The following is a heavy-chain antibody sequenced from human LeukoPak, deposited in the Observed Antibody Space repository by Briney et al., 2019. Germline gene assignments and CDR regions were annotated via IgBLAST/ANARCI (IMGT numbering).Heavy chain of an antibody. Sequence: GGSLRLSCAASGFTFSDYTMNWVRQAPGKGLEWVSSISSGGTYKYYADSVKGRFTISRDNAQNSLYLQMNSLRAEDSSVYYCARPTTVTTISADAFDIWGQGTMVTASS. D-gene: IGHD4-17*01. J-gene: IGHJ3*02. V-gene: IGHV3-21*01. CDR3: ARPTTVTTISADAFDI. CDR1: GFTFSDYT. CDR2: ISSGGTYK.